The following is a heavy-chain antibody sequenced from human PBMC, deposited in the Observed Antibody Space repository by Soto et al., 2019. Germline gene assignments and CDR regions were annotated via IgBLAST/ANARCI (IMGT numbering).Heavy chain of an antibody. Sequence: LRLSCAASGFTFSSYEMNWVRQAPGKGLEWVSYISSSGSTIYYADSVKGRFTISRDNAKNSLYLQMNSLRAEDTAVYYCARDEESGLYYYYYYGMDVWGQGTTVTVSS. CDR2: ISSSGSTI. CDR3: ARDEESGLYYYYYYGMDV. V-gene: IGHV3-48*03. CDR1: GFTFSSYE. J-gene: IGHJ6*02. D-gene: IGHD5-12*01.